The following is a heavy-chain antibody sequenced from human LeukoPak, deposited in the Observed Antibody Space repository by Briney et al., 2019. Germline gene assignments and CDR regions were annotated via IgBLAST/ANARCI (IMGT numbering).Heavy chain of an antibody. CDR1: GVTFSSYA. D-gene: IGHD3-22*01. CDR3: ARGYYYEGGFDY. V-gene: IGHV3-30-3*01. Sequence: PGGSLRLSCAASGVTFSSYAMHWVRQAPGKGLEWGAVISYDANNEYYADSVNRRFTISRDNSKNTVYLQMNSLRAEDTAVYYCARGYYYEGGFDYWGQGTLVTVSS. CDR2: ISYDANNE. J-gene: IGHJ4*02.